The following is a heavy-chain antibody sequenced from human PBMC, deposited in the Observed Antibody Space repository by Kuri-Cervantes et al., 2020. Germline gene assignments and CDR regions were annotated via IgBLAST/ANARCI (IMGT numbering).Heavy chain of an antibody. J-gene: IGHJ4*02. Sequence: TLSLTCTVSGGSISSYYWSWIRQPPGKALEWLALIYWDDDKPYSPSLKSRLTITKDTSKNQVVLTMTNMDPVDTATYYCAHTGGVVVAATWGQGTLVTVSS. CDR3: AHTGGVVVAAT. V-gene: IGHV2-5*08. CDR2: IYWDDDK. D-gene: IGHD2-15*01. CDR1: GGSISSYYW.